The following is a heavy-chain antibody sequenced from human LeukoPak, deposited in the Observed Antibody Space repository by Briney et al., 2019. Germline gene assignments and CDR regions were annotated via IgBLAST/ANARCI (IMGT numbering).Heavy chain of an antibody. CDR3: ARGLGSSGHGGY. J-gene: IGHJ4*02. CDR1: GYTFTSFD. Sequence: ASVKVSCKASGYTFTSFDINWVRQATGQGLEWMGWMNPNSGNTGYAQKFQGRVTMTRNTSISTAYMELSSLRFEGTAVYYCARGLGSSGHGGYWGQGTLVTVSS. V-gene: IGHV1-8*01. D-gene: IGHD6-19*01. CDR2: MNPNSGNT.